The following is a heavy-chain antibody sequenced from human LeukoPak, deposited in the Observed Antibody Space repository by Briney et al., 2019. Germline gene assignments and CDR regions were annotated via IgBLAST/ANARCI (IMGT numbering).Heavy chain of an antibody. D-gene: IGHD3-10*01. CDR1: GSMYNYY. CDR3: ATSFSGSYGGTFDY. CDR2: IHYNGIT. J-gene: IGHJ4*02. Sequence: SETLSLTCTVSGSMYNYYWSWIRQPPGKGLEWIGYIHYNGITNYSPSLKSRVTMSLDTSKNQVSLKLNSVSAADTAVYYCATSFSGSYGGTFDYWGQGTLVTVSS. V-gene: IGHV4-59*08.